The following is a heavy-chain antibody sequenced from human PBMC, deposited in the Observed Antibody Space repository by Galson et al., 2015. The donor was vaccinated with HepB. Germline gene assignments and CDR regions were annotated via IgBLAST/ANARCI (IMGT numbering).Heavy chain of an antibody. CDR2: IWYDGSNE. CDR1: GFTFSDYG. D-gene: IGHD2-2*02. J-gene: IGHJ6*03. CDR3: ARNTDYYYMDV. Sequence: SLRLSCAASGFTFSDYGIHWVRQAPGKGLEWVSIIWYDGSNEYHADSVKGRFTISRDNSKNTLYLQMNSLRAEDTAVYYCARNTDYYYMDVWGKGTTVTVSS. V-gene: IGHV3-33*01.